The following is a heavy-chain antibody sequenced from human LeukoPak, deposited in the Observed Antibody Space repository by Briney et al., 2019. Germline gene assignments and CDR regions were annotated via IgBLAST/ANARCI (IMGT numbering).Heavy chain of an antibody. V-gene: IGHV3-7*01. J-gene: IGHJ4*02. CDR1: GFAFSNYW. Sequence: GGSLRLSCAASGFAFSNYWMSWVRQAPGKGLEWVANINHDGTEEYYVDSVKGRFTISRGNAKNSVYLQMNSLRVEDTAVYYCARDDYVWGSYRYMDFDYWGQGTLVTVPS. CDR2: INHDGTEE. D-gene: IGHD3-16*02. CDR3: ARDDYVWGSYRYMDFDY.